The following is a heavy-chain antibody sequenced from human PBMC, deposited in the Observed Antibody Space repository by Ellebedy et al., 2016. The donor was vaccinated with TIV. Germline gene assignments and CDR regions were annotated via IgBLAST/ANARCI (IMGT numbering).Heavy chain of an antibody. CDR1: GFTFSSYG. J-gene: IGHJ4*02. CDR3: ATSSGYYDSSGYYPLPWTLDY. Sequence: GGSLRLXXAASGFTFSSYGMHWVRQAPGKGLEWVAVISYDGSNKYYADSVKGRFTISRDNSKNTLYLQMNSLRAEDTAVYYCATSSGYYDSSGYYPLPWTLDYWGQGTLVTVSS. CDR2: ISYDGSNK. V-gene: IGHV3-30*03. D-gene: IGHD3-22*01.